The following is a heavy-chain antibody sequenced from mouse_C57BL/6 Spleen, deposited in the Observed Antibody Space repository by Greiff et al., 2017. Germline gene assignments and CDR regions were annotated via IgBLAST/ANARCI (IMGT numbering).Heavy chain of an antibody. D-gene: IGHD1-1*01. Sequence: QVQLQQSGAELVKPGASVKLSCKASGYTFTSYWMHWVKQRPGQGLEWIGMIHPNSGSTNYNEKFKSKATLTVDKSSSTAYMQLSSLTSEDSAVYYCARHYGSSDFDYWGQGTTLTVSS. CDR3: ARHYGSSDFDY. J-gene: IGHJ2*01. CDR1: GYTFTSYW. CDR2: IHPNSGST. V-gene: IGHV1-64*01.